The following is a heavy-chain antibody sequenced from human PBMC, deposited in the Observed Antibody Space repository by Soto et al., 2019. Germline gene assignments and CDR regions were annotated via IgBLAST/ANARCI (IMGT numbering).Heavy chain of an antibody. CDR2: IDFSGSN. CDR1: GGSIASGNFY. Sequence: VQLQESGPGLVRPSETLSLTCTVSGGSIASGNFYGSWIRQPPGKGLAWIGYIDFSGSNCYSPSLKSQLTISLNTSNNQFSLKLTSVSAADTAVYDGAYGSHGGNTYFELWGQGALVTVSS. D-gene: IGHD1-26*01. CDR3: AYGSHGGNTYFEL. V-gene: IGHV4-31*01. J-gene: IGHJ4*02.